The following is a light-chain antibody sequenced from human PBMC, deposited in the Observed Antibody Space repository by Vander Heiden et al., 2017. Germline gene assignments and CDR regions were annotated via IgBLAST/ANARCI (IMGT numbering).Light chain of an antibody. V-gene: IGKV3-20*01. CDR2: GAS. CDR1: QSVSSSY. J-gene: IGKJ3*01. CDR3: QQNGSSPSFT. Sequence: EIVLTHSPCTLSLSPGERATLSCRASQSVSSSYLAWYQQKPGQAPRLLIYGASSRATGIPDRFSGSGSGTDFTLTISRLEPEDFAVYYCQQNGSSPSFTFGHGTKVDIK.